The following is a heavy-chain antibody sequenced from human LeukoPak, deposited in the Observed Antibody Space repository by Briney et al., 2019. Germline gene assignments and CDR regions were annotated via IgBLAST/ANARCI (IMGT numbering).Heavy chain of an antibody. CDR2: IIPILGIA. V-gene: IGHV1-69*04. J-gene: IGHJ4*02. CDR1: GGTFSSYA. CDR3: AAGMITFGGPRPFDY. D-gene: IGHD3-16*01. Sequence: ASVKVSCKASGGTFSSYAISWVRQAPGQGLEWMGRIIPILGIANYAQKFQGRVTITADKSTSTAYMELSSLRSEDTAVYYCAAGMITFGGPRPFDYWGQGTLVTVSS.